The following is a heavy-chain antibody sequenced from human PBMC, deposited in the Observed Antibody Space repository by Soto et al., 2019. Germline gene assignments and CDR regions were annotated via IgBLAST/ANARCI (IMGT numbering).Heavy chain of an antibody. Sequence: PGGSLRLSCAASGFTFSDHYMDWVRQAPGKGLEWVGRTRNKDKRYTTEYAASVKGRFTISRGDSKNSLYLQMNSLKTEDTAVYYCARVNYYGSGRKHNMDVCGQGTTVTVSS. CDR3: ARVNYYGSGRKHNMDV. D-gene: IGHD3-10*01. V-gene: IGHV3-72*01. CDR2: TRNKDKRYTT. CDR1: GFTFSDHY. J-gene: IGHJ6*02.